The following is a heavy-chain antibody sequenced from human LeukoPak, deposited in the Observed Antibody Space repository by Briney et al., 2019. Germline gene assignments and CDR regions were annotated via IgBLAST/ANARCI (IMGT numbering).Heavy chain of an antibody. V-gene: IGHV3-7*01. J-gene: IGHJ6*02. CDR3: ATYSHWVAGDV. D-gene: IGHD3-16*01. CDR2: MNQDGSEK. Sequence: GGSLRLSCAASGFTFSESWMSWVRQASGKGLEWVANMNQDGSEKDYVDSVKGRFTITRDNARKSLYLQMSSLRVEDTAVYYCATYSHWVAGDVWGQGTTVTVSS. CDR1: GFTFSESW.